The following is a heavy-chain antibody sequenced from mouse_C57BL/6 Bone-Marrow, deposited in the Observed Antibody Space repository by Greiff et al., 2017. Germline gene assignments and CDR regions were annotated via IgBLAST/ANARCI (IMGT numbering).Heavy chain of an antibody. CDR2: IRNKANNHAT. V-gene: IGHV6-6*01. D-gene: IGHD1-1*01. CDR1: GFTFSDAW. CDR3: TSAGSNWYFDV. J-gene: IGHJ1*03. Sequence: EVPVVESGGGLVQPGGSMKLSCAASGFTFSDAWMDWVRPSTEKGLEWVAEIRNKANNHATYYAESVKGRFTISRDDSKSSVYLQMNSLRAEDTGIYYCTSAGSNWYFDVWGTGTTVTVSS.